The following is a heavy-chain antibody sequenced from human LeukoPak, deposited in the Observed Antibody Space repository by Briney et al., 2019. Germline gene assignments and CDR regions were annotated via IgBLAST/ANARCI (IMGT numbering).Heavy chain of an antibody. CDR2: IDPKSGGP. V-gene: IGHV1-2*02. J-gene: IGHJ4*02. CDR1: GYTFTNYA. CDR3: ALGNCYVDTGCSKSFDY. Sequence: GASVKVSCKASGYTFTNYAMNWVRQAPGQGLEWMGGIDPKSGGPVYGQNFRGRVTVTRDTSVSTAHVELSRLRSDDTAVYFCALGNCYVDTGCSKSFDYWGQGTLVTVSS. D-gene: IGHD3-9*01.